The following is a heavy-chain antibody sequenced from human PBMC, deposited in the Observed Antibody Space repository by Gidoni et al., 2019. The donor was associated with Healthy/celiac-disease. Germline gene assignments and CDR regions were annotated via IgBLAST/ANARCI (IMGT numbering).Heavy chain of an antibody. CDR1: GFTCSSYS. V-gene: IGHV3-21*01. Sequence: VLLVESGGGLVKPGGSLRLSCAASGFTCSSYSMNWVRQAPVKGLEGVSSISMSSSYIYYADSVKGRFTISRDNAKNSLYLQMNSLRAEDTAVYYCAREQLGYYMDVWGKGTTVTVSS. D-gene: IGHD6-13*01. CDR2: ISMSSSYI. J-gene: IGHJ6*03. CDR3: AREQLGYYMDV.